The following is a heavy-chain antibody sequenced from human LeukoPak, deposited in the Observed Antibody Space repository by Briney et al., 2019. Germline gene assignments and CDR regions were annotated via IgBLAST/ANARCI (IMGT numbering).Heavy chain of an antibody. CDR3: ARHPYYYYGMDV. CDR2: IYYSEST. Sequence: SETLSLTCTVSGGSISTFYWSWIRQPPGKGLEWIGYIYYSESTNYNPSLKSRVTISIDTSKNQFSLKLSSATAADTAVYYCARHPYYYYGMDVWGQGTTVTVSS. J-gene: IGHJ6*02. V-gene: IGHV4-59*08. CDR1: GGSISTFY.